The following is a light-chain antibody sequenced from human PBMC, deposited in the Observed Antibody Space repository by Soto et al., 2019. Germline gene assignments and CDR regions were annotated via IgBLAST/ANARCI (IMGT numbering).Light chain of an antibody. Sequence: QSVLTQPPSVSEAPGQRVTISCTGSSSNIGAGYEAHWYQQVPGTAPKLLIYENNNRPSGVPDRFSGSKSGTSASLAITGLDEEDEAEYCCHSDGSRSGGDVFGTGTKVTVL. J-gene: IGLJ1*01. CDR3: HSDGSRSGGDV. V-gene: IGLV1-40*01. CDR2: ENN. CDR1: SSNIGAGYE.